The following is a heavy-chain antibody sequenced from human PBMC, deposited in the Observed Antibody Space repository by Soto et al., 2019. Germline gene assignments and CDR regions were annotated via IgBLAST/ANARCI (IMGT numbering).Heavy chain of an antibody. CDR2: IIPIFGTA. D-gene: IGHD6-13*01. V-gene: IGHV1-69*12. CDR1: GGTFSSYA. CDR3: ARGAQSGSWGEGGFDP. J-gene: IGHJ5*02. Sequence: QVQLVQSGAELKKPGSSVKVSCKASGGTFSSYAISWVRQAPGQGLEWMGGIIPIFGTANYAQKFQGRVTITADASTSTAYMDLSSLTSDDTAIYYCARGAQSGSWGEGGFDPWGQGTLVTVSS.